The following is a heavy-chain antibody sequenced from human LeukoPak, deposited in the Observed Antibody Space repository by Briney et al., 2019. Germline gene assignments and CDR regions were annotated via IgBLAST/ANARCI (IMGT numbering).Heavy chain of an antibody. CDR3: ARSPFVVVGDSGIFDY. D-gene: IGHD3-10*01. Sequence: GASVKVSCKASGYTFTSYDINWVRQASGQGREWMGWMNPNTGNTGYAQKFQGRVTITRNTSISTVYMELSSLRSEDTAVYYCARSPFVVVGDSGIFDYWGQGTLVTVSS. CDR2: MNPNTGNT. CDR1: GYTFTSYD. J-gene: IGHJ4*02. V-gene: IGHV1-8*03.